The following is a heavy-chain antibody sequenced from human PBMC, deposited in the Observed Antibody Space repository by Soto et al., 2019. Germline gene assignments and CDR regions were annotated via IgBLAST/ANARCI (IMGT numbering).Heavy chain of an antibody. CDR3: TRVGDPIDYYYDSSGLTHFDY. D-gene: IGHD3-22*01. J-gene: IGHJ4*02. Sequence: GGSLRLSCAASGFTFSNAWMSWVRQAPGKGLEWVGRIKSKTDGGTTGYAAPVKGRFTISRDDSKSIAYLQMNSLKTEDTAVYYCTRVGDPIDYYYDSSGLTHFDYWGQGTLVTVSS. CDR2: IKSKTDGGTT. V-gene: IGHV3-15*01. CDR1: GFTFSNAW.